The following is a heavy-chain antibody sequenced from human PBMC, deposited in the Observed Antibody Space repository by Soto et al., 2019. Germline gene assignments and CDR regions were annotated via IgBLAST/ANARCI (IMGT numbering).Heavy chain of an antibody. CDR2: VRGNSYGA. J-gene: IGHJ5*02. CDR3: AKGKSENGVDWLDP. Sequence: GSLRLSCAASGFMFENYAMIWVRQAPGKGLEWVATVRGNSYGAYYADSVRGRFIISRDNSKNTMSLQLNSLRDDDTAIYYCAKGKSENGVDWLDPWGPGTMVTVSS. V-gene: IGHV3-23*01. CDR1: GFMFENYA. D-gene: IGHD2-8*01.